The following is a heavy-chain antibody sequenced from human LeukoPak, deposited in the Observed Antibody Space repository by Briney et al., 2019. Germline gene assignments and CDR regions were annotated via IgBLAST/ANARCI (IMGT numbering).Heavy chain of an antibody. Sequence: ASETLSLTCTVSGGSISSSSYYWGWIRQPPGKGLEWIGSIYYSGSTYYNPSLKSRVTISVDTSKNQFSLKLSSVTAADTAVYYCASVDTAMVPDYWGQGTLVTVSS. J-gene: IGHJ4*02. CDR1: GGSISSSSYY. V-gene: IGHV4-39*01. CDR3: ASVDTAMVPDY. D-gene: IGHD5-18*01. CDR2: IYYSGST.